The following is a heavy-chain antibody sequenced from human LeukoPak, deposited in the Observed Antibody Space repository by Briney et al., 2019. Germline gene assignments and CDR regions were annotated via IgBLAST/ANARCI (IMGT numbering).Heavy chain of an antibody. J-gene: IGHJ5*02. CDR2: INHSGST. D-gene: IGHD5-18*01. V-gene: IGHV4-34*01. CDR3: ARDGDNYANWFDP. CDR1: GGSISSYY. Sequence: SETLSLTCTVSGGSISSYYWSWIRQPPGKGLEWIGEINHSGSTNYNPSLKSRVTISVDTSKNQFSLKLSSVTAADTAVYYCARDGDNYANWFDPWGQGTLVTVSS.